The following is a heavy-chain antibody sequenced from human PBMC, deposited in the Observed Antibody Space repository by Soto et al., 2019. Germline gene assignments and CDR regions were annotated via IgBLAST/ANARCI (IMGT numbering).Heavy chain of an antibody. V-gene: IGHV3-64*01. Sequence: EVQLAESGGGLAQHGGSLRLSCAASGFTLSGYAMDWVRQAQGKGLEYVSGISSNGVGTYYANYVQGRITISRDNAKNTVYLQMGSLRPEDRAVYYCARRARPHFYSLDVWGKGPTVTVSS. J-gene: IGHJ6*03. CDR1: GFTLSGYA. D-gene: IGHD6-6*01. CDR2: ISSNGVGT. CDR3: ARRARPHFYSLDV.